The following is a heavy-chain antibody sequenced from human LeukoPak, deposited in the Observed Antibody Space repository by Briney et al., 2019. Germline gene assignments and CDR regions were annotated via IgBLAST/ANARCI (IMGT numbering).Heavy chain of an antibody. J-gene: IGHJ4*02. CDR2: IYYSGST. CDR3: ARVVDSSGYYYYFDY. D-gene: IGHD3-22*01. Sequence: SETLSLTCTVSGGSISSYYWSWIRQPPGKGLEWIGYIYYSGSTNYNPSLKSRVTISVDTSKNQLSLKLSSVTAADTAVYYCARVVDSSGYYYYFDYWGQGTLVTVSS. CDR1: GGSISSYY. V-gene: IGHV4-59*01.